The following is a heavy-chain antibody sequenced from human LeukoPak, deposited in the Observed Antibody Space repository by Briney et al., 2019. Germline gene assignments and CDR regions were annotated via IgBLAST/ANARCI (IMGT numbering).Heavy chain of an antibody. J-gene: IGHJ4*02. CDR1: GGSISSYY. V-gene: IGHV4-59*12. D-gene: IGHD6-13*01. Sequence: SETLSLTCTVSGGSISSYYWSWIRQPPGKGLEWIGYIYYSGSTYYNPSLRSRVTISVDTSKNQFSLKLSSVTAADTAVYYCARDRGSSYDYWGQGTLVTVSS. CDR3: ARDRGSSYDY. CDR2: IYYSGST.